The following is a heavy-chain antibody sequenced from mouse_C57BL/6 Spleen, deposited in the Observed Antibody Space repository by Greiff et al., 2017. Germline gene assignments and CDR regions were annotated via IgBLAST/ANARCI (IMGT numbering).Heavy chain of an antibody. Sequence: QVQLQQSGAELVKPGASVKLSCKASGYTFTSYWMHWVKQRPGQGLEWIGMIHPNSGSTNYNEKFKSKATLTVDKSSSTAYMQLSSLTSEDSAVYDCARGGDYYDYDDGRAWFAYWGQGTLVTVSA. V-gene: IGHV1-64*01. J-gene: IGHJ3*01. CDR3: ARGGDYYDYDDGRAWFAY. CDR2: IHPNSGST. D-gene: IGHD2-4*01. CDR1: GYTFTSYW.